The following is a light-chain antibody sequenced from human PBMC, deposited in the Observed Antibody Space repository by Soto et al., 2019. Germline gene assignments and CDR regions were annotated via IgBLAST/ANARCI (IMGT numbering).Light chain of an antibody. J-gene: IGKJ1*01. CDR3: QQTFSTLRT. CDR1: QTITTY. CDR2: AAS. V-gene: IGKV1-39*01. Sequence: DIQMTQSPSSLSASVGDRVTITCRASQTITTYLNWYQQKPGKAPKVLIYAASSLQSGVPSRFSGTGSGTDFTLTISGLHPEDFATYFCQQTFSTLRTFGPGTRVE.